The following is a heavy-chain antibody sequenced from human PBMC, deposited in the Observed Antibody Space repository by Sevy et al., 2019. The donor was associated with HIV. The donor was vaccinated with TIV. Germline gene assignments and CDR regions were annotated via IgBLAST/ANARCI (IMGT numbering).Heavy chain of an antibody. CDR1: GYTLSQLS. CDR2: FEPEDDET. Sequence: ASVKVSCKVSGYTLSQLSMHRVRQAPGKGLEWMGSFEPEDDETIYAQKFQGRVTMTEDRSTDTAYMELSSLRSEDTAVYYCATTKDYYDSSGSPFDYWGQGTLVTVSS. D-gene: IGHD3-22*01. CDR3: ATTKDYYDSSGSPFDY. J-gene: IGHJ4*02. V-gene: IGHV1-24*01.